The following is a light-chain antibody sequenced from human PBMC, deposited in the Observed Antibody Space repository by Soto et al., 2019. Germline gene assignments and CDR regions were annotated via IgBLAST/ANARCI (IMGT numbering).Light chain of an antibody. CDR3: QQYGSSP. J-gene: IGKJ4*01. V-gene: IGKV3-20*01. Sequence: ELVLTQSPGPLSLSPGERATLSCRASQSVSSSYLAWYQQKPGQAPRLLIYGASSRATGIPDRFSGSGSGTDFTLTSSRLEPEDFAVYYCQQYGSSPFGGGTKVEIK. CDR1: QSVSSSY. CDR2: GAS.